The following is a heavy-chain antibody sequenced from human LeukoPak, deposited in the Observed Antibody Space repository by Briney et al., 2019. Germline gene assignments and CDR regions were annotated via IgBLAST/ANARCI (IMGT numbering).Heavy chain of an antibody. D-gene: IGHD3-22*01. CDR1: GYTFTSYD. J-gene: IGHJ4*02. CDR3: ARGIGDYDSSGYYLVRFDY. V-gene: IGHV1-8*01. Sequence: ASVKVSCKASGYTFTSYDINWVRQATGQGLEWMGWMNPNSGNTGYAQKFQGRVTMTRNTSISTAYMELSSLRSEDTAVYYCARGIGDYDSSGYYLVRFDYWGQGTLVTLSS. CDR2: MNPNSGNT.